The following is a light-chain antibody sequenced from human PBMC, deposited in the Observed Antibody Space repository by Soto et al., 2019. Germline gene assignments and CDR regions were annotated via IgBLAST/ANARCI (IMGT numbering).Light chain of an antibody. CDR2: EVN. J-gene: IGLJ1*01. V-gene: IGLV2-23*02. CDR3: CSYAGSNTFYF. CDR1: SGDFWSYYH. Sequence: QCELTQPASVSGSPGQANPITCTGNSGDFWSYYHVSWYQPHPGKAPKLMIYEVNKRPSGVSNRFSGSESGNTASLAISGLQAEDDADYYCCSYAGSNTFYFFGTGTKVTVL.